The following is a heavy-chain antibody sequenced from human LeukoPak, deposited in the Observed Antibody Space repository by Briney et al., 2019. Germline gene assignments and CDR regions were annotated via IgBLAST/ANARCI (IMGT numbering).Heavy chain of an antibody. CDR1: GGSISSYY. CDR2: ISYTGST. Sequence: PSETLSLTCTVSGGSISSYYWSWIRQPPGKGLEWIGYISYTGSTNYNPSLKSRVTISVDTSKKQFSLKLNSVTAADTAVYYCASVRGLGVITPYLDYWGQGTLVTVSS. CDR3: ASVRGLGVITPYLDY. D-gene: IGHD3-16*02. J-gene: IGHJ4*02. V-gene: IGHV4-59*08.